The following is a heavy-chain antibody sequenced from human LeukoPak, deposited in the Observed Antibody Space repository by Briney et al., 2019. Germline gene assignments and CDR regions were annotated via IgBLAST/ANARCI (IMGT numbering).Heavy chain of an antibody. V-gene: IGHV3-23*01. D-gene: IGHD2-8*01. CDR3: AKGYCVNDKCSNYDY. CDR1: GFTFSSYA. CDR2: ISGSGGST. J-gene: IGHJ4*02. Sequence: GGSLRLSCAASGFTFSSYAMSWVRQAPGKGLEWVSAISGSGGSTYYADSVKGRFTISRDNSKDTVYLQMNSLRAEDTAVYYCAKGYCVNDKCSNYDYWGQGTLVTVSS.